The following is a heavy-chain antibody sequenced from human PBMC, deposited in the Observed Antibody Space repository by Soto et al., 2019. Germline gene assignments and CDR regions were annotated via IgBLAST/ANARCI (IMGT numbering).Heavy chain of an antibody. CDR1: GFSFNTSGVA. CDR2: LYWDDDK. Sequence: QITLKESGPTLVKPTQTLTLTCTFSGFSFNTSGVAVGWIRQPPGKALEWLATLYWDDDKRYRPSPKSRLTITKATAKHQVVHTMTSMDPVDTATYYCSQMIIVEATRAYYFDYWGQGTLVTVSS. J-gene: IGHJ4*02. D-gene: IGHD1-26*01. V-gene: IGHV2-5*02. CDR3: SQMIIVEATRAYYFDY.